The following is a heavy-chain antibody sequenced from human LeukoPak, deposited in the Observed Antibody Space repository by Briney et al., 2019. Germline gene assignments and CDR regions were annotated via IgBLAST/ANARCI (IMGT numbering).Heavy chain of an antibody. CDR1: GFTFSDYY. CDR3: AIDGVDDPYYYYYGMDV. Sequence: RGSLRLSCAASGFTFSDYYMSWIRQAPGKGLEWVSHINSSGSTIYYADSVKGRFTISRDNAKNSLYLQMNSLRAEDTAVYYCAIDGVDDPYYYYYGMDVWGQGTTVTVSS. CDR2: INSSGSTI. D-gene: IGHD3-3*01. V-gene: IGHV3-11*01. J-gene: IGHJ6*02.